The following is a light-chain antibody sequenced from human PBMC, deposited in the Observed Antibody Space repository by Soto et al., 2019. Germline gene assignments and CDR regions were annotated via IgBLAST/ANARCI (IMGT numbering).Light chain of an antibody. J-gene: IGLJ1*01. Sequence: QSFLTQPASVSGSAGQSVTVSCTGTSSDVGGYKYVSWYQQHPGKAPKLLIYEVSNRPSGVSNRFSGSKSANTASLTISGLQAEDEADYYCSSYTSDFRRVFGTGTKVTVL. CDR1: SSDVGGYKY. V-gene: IGLV2-14*01. CDR2: EVS. CDR3: SSYTSDFRRV.